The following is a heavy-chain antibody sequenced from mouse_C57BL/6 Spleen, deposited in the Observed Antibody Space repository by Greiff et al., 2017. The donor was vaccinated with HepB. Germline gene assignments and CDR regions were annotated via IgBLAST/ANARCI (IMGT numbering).Heavy chain of an antibody. CDR1: GYAFSSSW. V-gene: IGHV1-82*01. D-gene: IGHD1-1*01. CDR2: IYPGDGDT. J-gene: IGHJ1*03. CDR3: APFYYYGSTWDFDV. Sequence: VQLQQSGPELVKPGASVKISCKASGYAFSSSWMNWVKQRPGKGLEWIGRIYPGDGDTNYNGKLKGKATLTADKSSSTAYMQRSSLTSEDSAVYFCAPFYYYGSTWDFDVWGTGTTVTVSS.